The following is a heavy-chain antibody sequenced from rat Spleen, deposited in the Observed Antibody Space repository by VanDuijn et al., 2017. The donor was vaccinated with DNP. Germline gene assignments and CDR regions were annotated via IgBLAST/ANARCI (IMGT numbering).Heavy chain of an antibody. J-gene: IGHJ2*01. CDR2: ISYDGSST. CDR3: ARLIGWDYFDY. Sequence: EVQLVESGGGLVQPGRSLKLSCTTSEFTFTNYGMAWVRQAPTKGLVWVASISYDGSSTYYRDSVKGRFTISRDNAKSTLYLQMDSLRSEETATYYCARLIGWDYFDYWGQGVMVTVSS. CDR1: EFTFTNYG. V-gene: IGHV5-29*01.